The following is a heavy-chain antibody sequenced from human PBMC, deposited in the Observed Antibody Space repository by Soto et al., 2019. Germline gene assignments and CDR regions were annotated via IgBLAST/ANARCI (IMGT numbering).Heavy chain of an antibody. V-gene: IGHV1-24*01. CDR2: FDAEDGAA. D-gene: IGHD2-21*02. CDR3: ATDLFPEYADAWVTFRPADY. Sequence: QVELVQSGAEVKKPGASVKVSCKVSGYTLTELSMHWVRQAPGKGLEWMGVFDAEDGAASYAQNFQGRVTMTVDTSTDTAYREGTSLRSEDTAVYYCATDLFPEYADAWVTFRPADYWGQGTQVTVSS. CDR1: GYTLTELS. J-gene: IGHJ4*02.